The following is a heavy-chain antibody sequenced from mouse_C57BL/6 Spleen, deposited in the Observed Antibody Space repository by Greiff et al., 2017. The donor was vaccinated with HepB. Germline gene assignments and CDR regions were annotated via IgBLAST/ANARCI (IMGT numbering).Heavy chain of an antibody. Sequence: QVQLQQPGAELVKPGASVKLSCKASGYTFSSYWMHWVKQRPGQGLEWIGMIHPNSGSTNYNEKFKSKATLTVDKSSSTANMQHSSLTSEDSAVYYDATEGDYYGKGNWYFDVWGTGTTVTVSS. J-gene: IGHJ1*03. CDR1: GYTFSSYW. CDR2: IHPNSGST. CDR3: ATEGDYYGKGNWYFDV. V-gene: IGHV1-64*01. D-gene: IGHD2-1*01.